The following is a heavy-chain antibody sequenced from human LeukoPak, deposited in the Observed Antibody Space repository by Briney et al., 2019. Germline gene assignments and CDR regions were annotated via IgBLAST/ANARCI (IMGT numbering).Heavy chain of an antibody. CDR1: GGTFSSYA. Sequence: APVKVSCKASGGTFSSYAISWVRQAPGQGLEWMGGIIPIFGTANCAQKFQGRVTITTDESTSTAYMELSSLRSEDTAVYYCARGTGTTVGWFDPWGQGTLVTVSS. V-gene: IGHV1-69*05. CDR2: IIPIFGTA. D-gene: IGHD1-7*01. CDR3: ARGTGTTVGWFDP. J-gene: IGHJ5*02.